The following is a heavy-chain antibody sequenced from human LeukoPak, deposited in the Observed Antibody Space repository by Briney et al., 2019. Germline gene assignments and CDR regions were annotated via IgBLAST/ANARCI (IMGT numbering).Heavy chain of an antibody. CDR1: GFAFSGSA. CDR3: AKDRDDYVWGSYLGAFDI. V-gene: IGHV3-73*01. J-gene: IGHJ3*02. D-gene: IGHD3-16*01. CDR2: IRSTANNYAT. Sequence: GGSLRLSCAASGFAFSGSAIHWVRQASGKGPEWVGRIRSTANNYATAYAASLKGRFIISRDNSKNTLYLQMNSLRAEDTAVFYCAKDRDDYVWGSYLGAFDIWGQGTMVTVSS.